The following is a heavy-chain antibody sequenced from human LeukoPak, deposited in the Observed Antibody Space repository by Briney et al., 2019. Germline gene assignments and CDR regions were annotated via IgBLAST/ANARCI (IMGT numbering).Heavy chain of an antibody. Sequence: GGSLRLSCVASGFTFSSYSMNWVRQAPGKGLEWVSSISSSSTYMFYGDSMKGRFTISRDNAKNSLYLQMNSLRAEDTAVYYCARFHSAYDFEGFDYWGQGTLVSVSS. V-gene: IGHV3-21*04. CDR1: GFTFSSYS. J-gene: IGHJ4*02. CDR2: ISSSSTYM. CDR3: ARFHSAYDFEGFDY. D-gene: IGHD5-12*01.